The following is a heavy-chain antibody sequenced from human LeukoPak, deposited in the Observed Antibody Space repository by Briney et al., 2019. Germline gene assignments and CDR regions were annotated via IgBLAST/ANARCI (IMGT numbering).Heavy chain of an antibody. V-gene: IGHV1-2*02. Sequence: ASVKVSCKASGYTFTGYYMHWVRQAPGQGLEWMGWINPSGGTNYAQKFQGRVTMTRDTSISTAYMELSRLRSDDTAVYYCARDQRYCSGGSCYPGWFDPWGQGTLVTVSS. J-gene: IGHJ5*02. CDR1: GYTFTGYY. D-gene: IGHD2-15*01. CDR2: INPSGGT. CDR3: ARDQRYCSGGSCYPGWFDP.